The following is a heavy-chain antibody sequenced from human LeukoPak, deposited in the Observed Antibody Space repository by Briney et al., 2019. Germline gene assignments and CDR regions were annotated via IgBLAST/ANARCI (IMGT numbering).Heavy chain of an antibody. CDR1: GGSISSGDHY. CDR3: ARGDIVVVPAAIVDYYYYYYMDV. J-gene: IGHJ6*03. V-gene: IGHV4-30-4*08. D-gene: IGHD2-2*02. Sequence: SETLSLTCTVSGGSISSGDHYWSWIRQPPGKALAWIGYIYYSRSTYYNPSLKSRVTISEDTSKNQFSLKLSSVTAADTAVYYCARGDIVVVPAAIVDYYYYYYMDVWGKGTTVTVSS. CDR2: IYYSRST.